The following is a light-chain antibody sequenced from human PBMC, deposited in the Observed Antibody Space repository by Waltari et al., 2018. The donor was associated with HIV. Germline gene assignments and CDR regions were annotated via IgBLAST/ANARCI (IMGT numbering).Light chain of an antibody. Sequence: QSALTQPASVSGSPGQSITISCTGTSSDVGGYNYVSWYQQHPGKAPKLMFYDFSNRPSGFSNRCSGSKSGNTASLTISGLQAEDEADYYCSSYTSSSTLDVVFGGGTKLTVL. V-gene: IGLV2-14*03. CDR2: DFS. CDR3: SSYTSSSTLDVV. CDR1: SSDVGGYNY. J-gene: IGLJ2*01.